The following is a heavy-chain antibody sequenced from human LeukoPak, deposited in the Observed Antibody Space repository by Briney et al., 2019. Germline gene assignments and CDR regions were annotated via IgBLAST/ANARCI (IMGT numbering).Heavy chain of an antibody. CDR3: ARDRYYGSGSYADY. D-gene: IGHD3-10*01. Sequence: GASVKVSCKASGYTFTGYYMHWVRQAPGQGLEWMGWINPNSGGTNYAQKFQGRVTMTRDTSISTAYMELSRLRSDDTAVYYCARDRYYGSGSYADYWGQGTLVTVSS. CDR1: GYTFTGYY. V-gene: IGHV1-2*02. J-gene: IGHJ4*02. CDR2: INPNSGGT.